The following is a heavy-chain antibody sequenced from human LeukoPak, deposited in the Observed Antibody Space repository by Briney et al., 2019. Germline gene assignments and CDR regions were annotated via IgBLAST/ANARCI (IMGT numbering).Heavy chain of an antibody. J-gene: IGHJ4*02. Sequence: PSETLSLTCTVSGGSISSGSYYWSWIRQPAGKGLEWIGRIYTSGSTNYNPSLKSQVTISVDTSKNQFSLKLSSVTAADTAVYYCATYSSSSGRAYWGQGTLVTVSS. D-gene: IGHD6-6*01. CDR1: GGSISSGSYY. CDR2: IYTSGST. CDR3: ATYSSSSGRAY. V-gene: IGHV4-61*02.